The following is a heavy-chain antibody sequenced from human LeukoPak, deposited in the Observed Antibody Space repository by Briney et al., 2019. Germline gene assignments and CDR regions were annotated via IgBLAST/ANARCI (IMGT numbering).Heavy chain of an antibody. V-gene: IGHV3-21*01. CDR3: ARGGWELLNDDY. J-gene: IGHJ4*02. D-gene: IGHD1-26*01. CDR2: INNDGSYI. CDR1: GFIFSNSA. Sequence: PGGSLRLSCAASGFIFSNSAMNWVRQAPGKGLEWVSSINNDGSYIYYAGSVKGRFTISRDNAKNSLYLRLNSLRVEDTAVYYCARGGWELLNDDYWGQGTLVTVSS.